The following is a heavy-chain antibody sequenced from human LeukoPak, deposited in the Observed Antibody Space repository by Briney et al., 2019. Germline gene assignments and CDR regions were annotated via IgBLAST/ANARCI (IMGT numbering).Heavy chain of an antibody. CDR3: ARPSPPGDGYNPSDQ. Sequence: GGSLRLSCAASGFTFSSFGLSWVRQAPGKGLEWVSAIIGRGGSTYYADSVKGRFTISRDNSKNTLYLQMNSLRVEDTAVYYCARPSPPGDGYNPSDQWGQGSLVIVSS. CDR1: GFTFSSFG. J-gene: IGHJ4*02. D-gene: IGHD5-24*01. V-gene: IGHV3-23*01. CDR2: IIGRGGST.